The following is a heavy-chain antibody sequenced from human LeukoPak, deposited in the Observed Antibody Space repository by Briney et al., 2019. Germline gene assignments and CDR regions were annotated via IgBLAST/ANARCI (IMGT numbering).Heavy chain of an antibody. V-gene: IGHV3-30*04. Sequence: GGSLRLSCAASGFTFSTYSMHWVRQAPGKGLEWVAVISYDGSNKYYADSVKGRFTISRDNSKNTLLLQMNSLRAEDTAVYYCANRGSSSWAFDYWGQGTLVTVSS. D-gene: IGHD6-13*01. J-gene: IGHJ4*02. CDR3: ANRGSSSWAFDY. CDR1: GFTFSTYS. CDR2: ISYDGSNK.